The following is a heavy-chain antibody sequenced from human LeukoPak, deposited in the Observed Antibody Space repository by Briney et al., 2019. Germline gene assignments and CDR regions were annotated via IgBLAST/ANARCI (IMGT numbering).Heavy chain of an antibody. D-gene: IGHD2-2*01. CDR2: IYYSGST. V-gene: IGHV4-61*01. J-gene: IGHJ4*02. CDR1: GDSIRSSSYY. Sequence: PSETLSLTCAVSGDSIRSSSYYWSWIRQPPGKGLEWIGYIYYSGSTNYNPSLKSRVTISVDTSKNQFSLKLSSVTAADTAVYYCARDLGYCSSTSCHYFDYWGQGTLVTVSS. CDR3: ARDLGYCSSTSCHYFDY.